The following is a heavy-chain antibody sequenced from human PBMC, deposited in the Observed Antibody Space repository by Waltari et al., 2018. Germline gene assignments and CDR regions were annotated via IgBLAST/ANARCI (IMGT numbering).Heavy chain of an antibody. CDR2: INGDGSDT. V-gene: IGHV3-74*01. CDR1: GFTFSSYW. Sequence: EVQLVESGGGLVQPGGALRLRCAASGFTFSSYWMHWVRQAPGKGLVWVARINGDGSDTSYADSVKGRFTISKDNAKNTLYLQMNSLRAEDTAVYYCATRENYYYDSAYGMNVWGQGTTVSVSS. CDR3: ATRENYYYDSAYGMNV. J-gene: IGHJ6*02. D-gene: IGHD3-22*01.